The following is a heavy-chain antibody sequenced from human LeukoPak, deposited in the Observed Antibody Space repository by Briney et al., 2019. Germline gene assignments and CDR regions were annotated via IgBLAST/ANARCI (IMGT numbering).Heavy chain of an antibody. CDR1: GGTFASYT. CDR2: IIPVFGEA. D-gene: IGHD3-22*01. Sequence: GASVKVSCKASGGTFASYTISWVRQAPGQGLEWMGRIIPVFGEANYAQKFQGRVTISADKSTNTAYMELSSLRSEDTAVYYCAGGAGITLIAADFWGQGTLVTVSS. V-gene: IGHV1-69*08. CDR3: AGGAGITLIAADF. J-gene: IGHJ4*02.